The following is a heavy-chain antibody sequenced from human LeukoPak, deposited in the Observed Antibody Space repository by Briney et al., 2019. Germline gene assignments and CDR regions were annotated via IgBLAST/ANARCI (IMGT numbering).Heavy chain of an antibody. J-gene: IGHJ1*01. D-gene: IGHD2-15*01. CDR1: GFTVSSNY. CDR2: IYSGGST. V-gene: IGHV3-53*01. Sequence: GGSLRLSCAASGFTVSSNYMSWVRQAPGKGLEWVSVIYSGGSTYYADSVKGRFTISRDNSKNTLYLQMNSLRAEDTAVYYCAQQVGYCSSGSCYFTYWGQGTLVTVSS. CDR3: AQQVGYCSSGSCYFTY.